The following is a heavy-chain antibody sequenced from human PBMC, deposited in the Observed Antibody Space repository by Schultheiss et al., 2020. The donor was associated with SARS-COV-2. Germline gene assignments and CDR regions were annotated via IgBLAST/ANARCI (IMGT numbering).Heavy chain of an antibody. CDR3: AKVLNPRITIFGVVIGDAFDI. CDR2: IWYDGSNK. J-gene: IGHJ3*02. V-gene: IGHV3-33*06. D-gene: IGHD3-3*01. CDR1: GFTFSSYG. Sequence: GGSLRLSCAASGFTFSSYGMHWVRQAPGKGLEWVAVIWYDGSNKYYADSVKGRFTISRDNSKNTLYLQMNSLRAEDTAVYYCAKVLNPRITIFGVVIGDAFDIWGQGTMVTVSS.